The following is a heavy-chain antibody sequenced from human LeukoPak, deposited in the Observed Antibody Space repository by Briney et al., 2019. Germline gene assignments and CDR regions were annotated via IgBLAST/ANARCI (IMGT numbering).Heavy chain of an antibody. CDR2: ISGSGGST. V-gene: IGHV3-23*01. J-gene: IGHJ2*01. CDR1: GFSFSSYT. CDR3: AKDRYFDL. Sequence: GVSLRLSCAASGFSFSSYTMTWVRQAPGMGLEWVSTISGSGGSTYYADSVKGRFTISRDNSKNTLYLQMNSLRAEDTAVYYCAKDRYFDLWGRGTLVTVSS.